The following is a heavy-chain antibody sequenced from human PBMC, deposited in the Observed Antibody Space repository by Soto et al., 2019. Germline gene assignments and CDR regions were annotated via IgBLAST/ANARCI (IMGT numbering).Heavy chain of an antibody. Sequence: QVQLVESGGGVVQPGRSLRLSCAASGFTCSSYGMHWVRQAPGKGLEWVAVISYDGSNRYYADSVKGRFTISRDNSTNTLYLQMNSLRAEDTAVYYCAIDYPWNDYWGQGTLVTVSS. CDR2: ISYDGSNR. CDR1: GFTCSSYG. D-gene: IGHD1-1*01. J-gene: IGHJ4*02. V-gene: IGHV3-30-3*01. CDR3: AIDYPWNDY.